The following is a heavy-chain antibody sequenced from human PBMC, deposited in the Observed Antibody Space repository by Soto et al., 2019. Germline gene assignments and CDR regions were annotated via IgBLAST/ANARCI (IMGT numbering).Heavy chain of an antibody. D-gene: IGHD6-13*01. Sequence: KPSETLSITCTVSGGSISSSSYYWGWIRHPPGKGLEWIGSIYYSGSTYYNPSLKSRVTISVDTSKNQFSLKLSSVTAADTAVYYCARQQGSSSALYYYYGMDVLGQGTTVTGCS. J-gene: IGHJ6*01. CDR2: IYYSGST. CDR1: GGSISSSSYY. CDR3: ARQQGSSSALYYYYGMDV. V-gene: IGHV4-39*01.